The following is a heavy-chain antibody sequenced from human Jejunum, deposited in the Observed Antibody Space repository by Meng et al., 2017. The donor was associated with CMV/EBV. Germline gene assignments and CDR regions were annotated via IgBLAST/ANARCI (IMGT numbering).Heavy chain of an antibody. V-gene: IGHV3-23*01. CDR2: VSGSGFTT. CDR3: AKEDYSNDFDY. Sequence: ASGFRVSSFALSWVRQAPGTGLEWVSTVSGSGFTTYYADSVKGRFTVSRDNSKNTLFLQMNSLRVDDTAVYYCAKEDYSNDFDYWGQGALVTVSS. CDR1: GFRVSSFA. D-gene: IGHD4-11*01. J-gene: IGHJ4*02.